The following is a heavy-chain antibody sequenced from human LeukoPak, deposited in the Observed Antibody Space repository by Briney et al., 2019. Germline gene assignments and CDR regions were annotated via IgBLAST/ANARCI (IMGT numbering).Heavy chain of an antibody. CDR2: IYTSGST. J-gene: IGHJ4*02. Sequence: TSETLSLTCTVSGGSISSGSYYWSWIRQPAGKGLEWIGRIYTSGSTNYNPSLKSRVTISVDTSKNQFSLKLSSVTAADTAVYYRARENRGAGTGVDYWGQGTLVTVSS. V-gene: IGHV4-61*02. D-gene: IGHD6-13*01. CDR3: ARENRGAGTGVDY. CDR1: GGSISSGSYY.